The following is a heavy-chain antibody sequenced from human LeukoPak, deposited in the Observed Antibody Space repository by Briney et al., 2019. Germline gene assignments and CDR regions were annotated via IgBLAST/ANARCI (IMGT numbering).Heavy chain of an antibody. Sequence: GASVKVSCKASGYTFTSYDINWVRQATGQGLEWMGWMNPNSGNTGYAQKFQGRVTMTRNTSISTAYMELSSLRSEDTAVYYCARALDILGAFDIWGQGTMVTVSS. CDR3: ARALDILGAFDI. CDR2: MNPNSGNT. D-gene: IGHD3-9*01. J-gene: IGHJ3*02. CDR1: GYTFTSYD. V-gene: IGHV1-8*01.